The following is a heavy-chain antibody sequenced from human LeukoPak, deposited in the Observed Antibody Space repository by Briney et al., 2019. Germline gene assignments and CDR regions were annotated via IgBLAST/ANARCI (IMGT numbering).Heavy chain of an antibody. Sequence: PGRSLRLSCAASGFTFSSYGMHWVRQAPGKGLEWVAVISYDGSNKYYADSVKGRFTISRDNSKNTLYLQMNSLRAEDTAVYYCAKDRSPLYYYDRSDAFDIWGQGTMVTVSS. D-gene: IGHD3-22*01. CDR2: ISYDGSNK. CDR1: GFTFSSYG. CDR3: AKDRSPLYYYDRSDAFDI. J-gene: IGHJ3*02. V-gene: IGHV3-30*18.